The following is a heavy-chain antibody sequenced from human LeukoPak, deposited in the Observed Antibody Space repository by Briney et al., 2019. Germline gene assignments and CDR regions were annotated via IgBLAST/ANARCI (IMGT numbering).Heavy chain of an antibody. CDR1: GFTFSSYA. V-gene: IGHV3-23*01. D-gene: IGHD4-11*01. CDR3: AKDPRSTAVTTSRSFDY. CDR2: ISGTGGTT. J-gene: IGHJ4*02. Sequence: GGSLRPTCAASGFTFSSYAMSWVRQAPGKGLEWVSTISGTGGTTYYADSVKGRFTISRDNSKNTLYLQMNSLKAEDTAVYYCAKDPRSTAVTTSRSFDYWGQGTLVTVSS.